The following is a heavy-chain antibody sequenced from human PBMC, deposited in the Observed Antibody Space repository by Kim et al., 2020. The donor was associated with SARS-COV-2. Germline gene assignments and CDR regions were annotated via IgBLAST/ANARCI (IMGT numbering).Heavy chain of an antibody. CDR3: ASTGRRGLGANGAFDI. J-gene: IGHJ3*02. V-gene: IGHV3-30*01. Sequence: VKGRFTISRDNSKNTLYLQRNSLRAEDTAVYYCASTGRRGLGANGAFDIWGQGTMVTVSS. D-gene: IGHD3-16*01.